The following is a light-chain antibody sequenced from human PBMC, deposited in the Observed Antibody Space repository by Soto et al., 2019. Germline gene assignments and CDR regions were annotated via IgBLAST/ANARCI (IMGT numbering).Light chain of an antibody. CDR3: QHYNSYSEA. CDR1: QSLSTW. Sequence: DIQMTQFPSTLSASVGDRVTITCRASQSLSTWLAWYQQKPGKAPKLLIYRASTLKSGVPSRFSGSGSGTEFTLTISSLHTDDFATYYCQHYNSYSEAFGQGTKVDIK. J-gene: IGKJ1*01. CDR2: RAS. V-gene: IGKV1-5*03.